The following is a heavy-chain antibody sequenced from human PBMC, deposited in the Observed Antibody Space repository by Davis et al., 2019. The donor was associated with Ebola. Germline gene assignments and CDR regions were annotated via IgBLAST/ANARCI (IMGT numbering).Heavy chain of an antibody. D-gene: IGHD3-10*01. Sequence: SETLSLTCGVSGGSISSNDWWSWVRQAPGKGLDWIGEIHHSGSANFNPSLKSRLTISLDKTKNDFSLKLSPVTAADTAVYYCARVRYGSGSYPMFIFDVWGQGTQVIVSS. V-gene: IGHV4-4*02. CDR1: GGSISSNDW. CDR2: IHHSGSA. J-gene: IGHJ4*02. CDR3: ARVRYGSGSYPMFIFDV.